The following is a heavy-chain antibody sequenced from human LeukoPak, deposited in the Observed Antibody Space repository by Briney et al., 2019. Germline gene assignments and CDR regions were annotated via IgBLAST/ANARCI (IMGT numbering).Heavy chain of an antibody. J-gene: IGHJ5*02. D-gene: IGHD3-22*01. CDR2: IYYSGST. CDR3: ARAYYYDSSGYYTNWFDP. V-gene: IGHV4-30-4*08. Sequence: SQTLSLTRTVSGGSISSGDYYWSWLRQPPGTGLEWVGYIYYSGSTYYNPSLKSRVTISVDTSKNQFSLKLSSVTAADTAVYYCARAYYYDSSGYYTNWFDPWGQGTLVTVSS. CDR1: GGSISSGDYY.